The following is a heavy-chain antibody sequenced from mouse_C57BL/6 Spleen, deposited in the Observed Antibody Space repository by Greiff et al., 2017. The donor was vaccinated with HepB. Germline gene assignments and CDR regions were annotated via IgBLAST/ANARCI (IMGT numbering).Heavy chain of an antibody. D-gene: IGHD2-4*01. J-gene: IGHJ3*01. Sequence: QVQLKQPGAELVRPGSSVKLSCKASGYTFTSYWMHWVKQRPIQGLEWIGNIDPSDSETHYNQKFKDKATLTVDKSSSTAYMQLSSLTSEDSAVYYCAREYDYDAWFAYWGQGTLVTVSA. CDR1: GYTFTSYW. V-gene: IGHV1-52*01. CDR3: AREYDYDAWFAY. CDR2: IDPSDSET.